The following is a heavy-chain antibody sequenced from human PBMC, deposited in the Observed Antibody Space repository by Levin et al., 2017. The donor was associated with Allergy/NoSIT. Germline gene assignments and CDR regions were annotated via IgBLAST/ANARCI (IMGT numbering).Heavy chain of an antibody. CDR2: IYYSGST. CDR1: GGSISSSSYY. CDR3: ANRVVGAAYYFDY. Sequence: PSETLSLTCTVSGGSISSSSYYWGWIRQPPGKGLEWIGSIYYSGSTYYNPSLKSRVTISVDTSKNQFSLKLSSVTAADTAVYYCANRVVGAAYYFDYWGQGTLVTVSS. J-gene: IGHJ4*02. V-gene: IGHV4-39*01. D-gene: IGHD1-26*01.